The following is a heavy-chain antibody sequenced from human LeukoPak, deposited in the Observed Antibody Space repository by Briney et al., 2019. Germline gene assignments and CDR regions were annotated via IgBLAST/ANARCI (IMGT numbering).Heavy chain of an antibody. J-gene: IGHJ3*02. V-gene: IGHV4-34*01. D-gene: IGHD4-11*01. CDR3: ARHSIWADAFDI. Sequence: SETLSLTCAVYGGSLSGYYWTWIRQSPGKGLEWIGQINHSGSTNYNPSLKSRVTISVDMSSNQFSLKLSSVTAADTAVYYCARHSIWADAFDIWGQGTMVIVSS. CDR1: GGSLSGYY. CDR2: INHSGST.